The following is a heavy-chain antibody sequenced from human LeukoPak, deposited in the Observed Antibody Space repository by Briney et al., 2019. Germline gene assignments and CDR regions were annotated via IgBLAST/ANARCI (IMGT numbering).Heavy chain of an antibody. Sequence: GRSLRLSCAASGFTFSSYGMHWVRQAPGKGLEWVVVIWYDGSNKYYADSVKGRFTISRDNSKNTLYLQMNSLRAEDTAVYYCAKEAYSSSSLGLNFDYWGQGTLVTVSS. D-gene: IGHD6-6*01. CDR1: GFTFSSYG. CDR2: IWYDGSNK. J-gene: IGHJ4*02. V-gene: IGHV3-33*06. CDR3: AKEAYSSSSLGLNFDY.